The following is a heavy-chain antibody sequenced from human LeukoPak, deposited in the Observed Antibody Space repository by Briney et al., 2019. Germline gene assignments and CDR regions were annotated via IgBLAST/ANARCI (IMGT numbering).Heavy chain of an antibody. V-gene: IGHV3-30*04. D-gene: IGHD5-12*01. CDR1: GFTFSSYA. J-gene: IGHJ4*02. Sequence: PGRSLRLSCAASGFTFSSYAMHWVRQAPGKGLEWVAVISYDGSNKYYADSVKGRSTISRDNSTNTLYLQMNSLRPEDTVVYYCARAAYERGYFDYWGQGTLVTVSS. CDR2: ISYDGSNK. CDR3: ARAAYERGYFDY.